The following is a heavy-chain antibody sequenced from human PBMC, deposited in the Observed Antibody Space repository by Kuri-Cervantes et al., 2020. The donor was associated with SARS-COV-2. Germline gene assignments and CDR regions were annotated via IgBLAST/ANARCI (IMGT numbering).Heavy chain of an antibody. V-gene: IGHV3-30*18. CDR1: GFSFSRFP. CDR2: ISTDGDKR. J-gene: IGHJ6*02. CDR3: AKMGDNYSKGDQGNEV. D-gene: IGHD4-11*01. Sequence: LSLTCAASGFSFSRFPMHWVRHTPGKGLEGVALISTDGDKRYYGDFVKGRFTLSRDNSKNTLHLDMNSLRPEDTGVYYCAKMGDNYSKGDQGNEVWGQGITVTVSS.